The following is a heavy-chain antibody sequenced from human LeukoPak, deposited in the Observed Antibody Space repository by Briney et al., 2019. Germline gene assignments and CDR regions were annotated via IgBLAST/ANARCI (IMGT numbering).Heavy chain of an antibody. V-gene: IGHV4-38-2*02. J-gene: IGHJ4*02. CDR1: GYSISSGYY. D-gene: IGHD2-8*01. CDR2: IYHSGST. Sequence: PSEALSLTCTVSGYSISSGYYWGWIRQPPGKGLEWIGSIYHSGSTYYNPSLKSRVTISVDTSKNQFSLKLSSVTAADTAVYYCARGPLGYCTNGVCFHRTYYFDYWGQGTLVTVSS. CDR3: ARGPLGYCTNGVCFHRTYYFDY.